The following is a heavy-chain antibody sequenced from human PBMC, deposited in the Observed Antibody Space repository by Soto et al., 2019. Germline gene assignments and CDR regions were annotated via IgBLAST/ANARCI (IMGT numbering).Heavy chain of an antibody. Sequence: QLQLQESGPGLVKPSETLSLTCTVSGASISSTSYYWGWIRQPPGKGLEWIGSIHHSGTTYYNPSLKSRVTISVDTSNNHFSLRLTSVTAADTAVYYCATDTGTTETTKTDYYMDVWGKGTTVTVSS. J-gene: IGHJ6*03. CDR2: IHHSGTT. V-gene: IGHV4-39*02. CDR1: GASISSTSYY. D-gene: IGHD1-1*01. CDR3: ATDTGTTETTKTDYYMDV.